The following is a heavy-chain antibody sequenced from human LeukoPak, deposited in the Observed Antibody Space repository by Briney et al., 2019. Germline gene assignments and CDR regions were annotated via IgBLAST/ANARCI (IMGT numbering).Heavy chain of an antibody. J-gene: IGHJ3*02. CDR1: GGSISSGSYY. Sequence: SETLSLTCTVSGGSISSGSYYWSWIRQPAGKGLEWIGRIYTSGSTNYNPSLKSRVTISVDTSKNQFSLKLSSVTAADTAVYYCARDYTYYYDSSGGLDIWGQGTMVTVSS. V-gene: IGHV4-61*02. CDR2: IYTSGST. D-gene: IGHD3-22*01. CDR3: ARDYTYYYDSSGGLDI.